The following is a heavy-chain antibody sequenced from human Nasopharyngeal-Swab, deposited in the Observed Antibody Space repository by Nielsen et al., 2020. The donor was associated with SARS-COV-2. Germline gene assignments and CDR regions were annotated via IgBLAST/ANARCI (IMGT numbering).Heavy chain of an antibody. V-gene: IGHV1-18*01. D-gene: IGHD3-3*01. CDR3: ARGVGFLEWSADNWLDP. CDR1: GYAFTRFG. CDR2: ISGYNDKS. J-gene: IGHJ5*02. Sequence: ASVKVSCKASGYAFTRFGINWVRQAPGQGLEWTGWISGYNDKSAYAQKFQGRVTMTIDTSTSTTYMELRNLRSDDTAVYYCARGVGFLEWSADNWLDPWGQGTPVTVSS.